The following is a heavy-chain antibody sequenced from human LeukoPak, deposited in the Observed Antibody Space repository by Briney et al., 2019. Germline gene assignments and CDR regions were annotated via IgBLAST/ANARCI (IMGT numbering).Heavy chain of an antibody. V-gene: IGHV4-4*02. CDR2: IYHSGST. J-gene: IGHJ3*02. Sequence: SETLSLTCAVSGGSISSSNWWSWVRQPPGKGLEWIGEIYHSGSTNYNPSLKSRVTISVDKSKNQFSLKLSSVTAADTAVYYCARGEQWLAPVPHAFDIWGQGTMVTVSS. CDR3: ARGEQWLAPVPHAFDI. D-gene: IGHD6-19*01. CDR1: GGSISSSNW.